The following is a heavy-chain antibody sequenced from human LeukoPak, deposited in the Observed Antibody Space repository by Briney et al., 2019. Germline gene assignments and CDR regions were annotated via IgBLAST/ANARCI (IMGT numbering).Heavy chain of an antibody. CDR2: IKQDGSGT. Sequence: GGPLRLSCAASGFTFSSYGIHWVRQPPEGGLEWVANIKQDGSGTYYVDSVKGRFTISRDNGKNSVYLQMSSLRAEDTAVYYCAREVHPAAAVDYWGQGTLVTVSS. CDR3: AREVHPAAAVDY. CDR1: GFTFSSYG. D-gene: IGHD6-13*01. J-gene: IGHJ4*02. V-gene: IGHV3-7*01.